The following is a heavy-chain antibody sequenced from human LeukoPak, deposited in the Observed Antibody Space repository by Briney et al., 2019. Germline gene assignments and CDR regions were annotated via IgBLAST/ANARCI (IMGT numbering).Heavy chain of an antibody. CDR1: GYTFTSYG. J-gene: IGHJ4*02. Sequence: ASVKVSCKASGYTFTSYGISWVRQAPGQGLEWMGWISAYNGNTNYAQKLQGRVTMTTDTSTSSAYMELRSLRSDDTAVYYCASSYSGSYQFDYWGQGTLVTVSS. CDR3: ASSYSGSYQFDY. D-gene: IGHD1-26*01. CDR2: ISAYNGNT. V-gene: IGHV1-18*01.